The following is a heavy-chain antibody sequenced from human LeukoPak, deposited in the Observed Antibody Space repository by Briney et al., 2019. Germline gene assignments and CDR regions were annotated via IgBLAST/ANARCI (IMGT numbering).Heavy chain of an antibody. CDR1: GFTFSNYA. D-gene: IGHD5-18*01. CDR2: ISGSGGST. J-gene: IGHJ4*02. CDR3: AKAQLDLDY. Sequence: GGSLRLSCAASGFTFSNYAMSWVRQAPGKGLEWVSTISGSGGSTYYADSVKGQFTISRDNSKNTLYLQMNSLRTEDTAVYYCAKAQLDLDYWGQGTLVTVSS. V-gene: IGHV3-23*01.